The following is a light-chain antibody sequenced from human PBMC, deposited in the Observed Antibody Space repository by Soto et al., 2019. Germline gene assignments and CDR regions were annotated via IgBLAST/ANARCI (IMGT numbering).Light chain of an antibody. Sequence: QSVLTQPRSVSGSPGQSVTISCAGTSSDVGAYNWVSWYQQHPGKVPKLIIYDVTRRPSGVPERFSGSKSGNTASLTISGLQADDEAAYYCCSCAGSYTLVLGGGTKLTVL. CDR1: SSDVGAYNW. V-gene: IGLV2-11*01. CDR3: CSCAGSYTLV. J-gene: IGLJ3*02. CDR2: DVT.